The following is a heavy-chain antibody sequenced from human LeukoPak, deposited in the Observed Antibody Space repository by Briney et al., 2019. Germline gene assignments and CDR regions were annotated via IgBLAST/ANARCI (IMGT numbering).Heavy chain of an antibody. CDR2: FDPEDGET. D-gene: IGHD3-10*01. CDR1: GYTLTELS. V-gene: IGHV1-24*01. J-gene: IGHJ4*02. Sequence: GASVKVSCKVSGYTLTELSMHWVRQAPGKGLEWMGGFDPEDGETIYAQKFQGRVTMTEDTSTDTAYMELSSLRSEDTAVYYCATEIVRSRFGELLGRLFGYWGQGTLVTVSS. CDR3: ATEIVRSRFGELLGRLFGY.